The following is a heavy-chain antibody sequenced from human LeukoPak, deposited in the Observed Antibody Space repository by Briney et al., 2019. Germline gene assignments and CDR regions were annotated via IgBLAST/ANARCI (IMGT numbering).Heavy chain of an antibody. CDR2: INQGGSVQ. Sequence: GGSLRLSCAASGFAFSNRWMSWVRQAPGKGLEWVANINQGGSVQKYVDSVRGRFTISRAAATTSLYLQMDSLRADDTAVYFCAATDGFNSGYFDIWGQGTLVTVSS. V-gene: IGHV3-7*01. CDR3: AATDGFNSGYFDI. D-gene: IGHD5-18*01. J-gene: IGHJ4*02. CDR1: GFAFSNRW.